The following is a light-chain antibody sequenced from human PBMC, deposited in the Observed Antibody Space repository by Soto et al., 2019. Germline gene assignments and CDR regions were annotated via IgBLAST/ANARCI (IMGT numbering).Light chain of an antibody. V-gene: IGLV2-23*02. CDR1: SSDVWSHNL. J-gene: IGLJ7*01. CDR2: EVS. Sequence: QSALTQPASVSGSPGQSITISCTGTSSDVWSHNLVSWYQQHPGQAPKLMIYEVSKRPLGVSARFSASKSGNTASLTISGLQAEDEADYYCCSYGGSRAVFGGGTPLTVL. CDR3: CSYGGSRAV.